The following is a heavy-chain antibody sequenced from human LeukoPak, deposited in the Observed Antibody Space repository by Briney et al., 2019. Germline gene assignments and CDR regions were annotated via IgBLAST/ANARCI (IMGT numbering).Heavy chain of an antibody. D-gene: IGHD2-21*02. CDR3: ARDHKAYCGADCYSFDY. V-gene: IGHV1-69*13. Sequence: GASVNVSCKASGGTFSSYAISWVRQAPGQGLEWMGGIIPIFGTANYAQKFRDRVTITADESTSTAYMELSSLRSEDTAVYYCARDHKAYCGADCYSFDYWGQGTLVTVSS. J-gene: IGHJ4*02. CDR2: IIPIFGTA. CDR1: GGTFSSYA.